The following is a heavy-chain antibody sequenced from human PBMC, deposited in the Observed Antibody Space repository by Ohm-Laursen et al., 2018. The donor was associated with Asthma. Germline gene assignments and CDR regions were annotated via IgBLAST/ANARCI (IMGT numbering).Heavy chain of an antibody. D-gene: IGHD6-13*01. CDR1: GFTFSSYG. V-gene: IGHV3-30*03. Sequence: SLRLSCAASGFTFSSYGMHWVRQAPGKGLEWVAVISYDGSNKYYADSVKGRFTISRDNSKNTLYLQMNSLRAEDTAVYYCATLAGYSTLYFDYWGQGTLVTVSS. CDR3: ATLAGYSTLYFDY. J-gene: IGHJ4*02. CDR2: ISYDGSNK.